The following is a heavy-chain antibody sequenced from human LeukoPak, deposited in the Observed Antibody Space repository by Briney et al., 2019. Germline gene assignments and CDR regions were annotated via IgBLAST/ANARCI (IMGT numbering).Heavy chain of an antibody. J-gene: IGHJ1*01. D-gene: IGHD5-18*01. Sequence: GGSLRLSCAASGFTFSDYYISWIRQAPGKGLEWVSSTSSSNSNTNYADSVKGRFTISRDNAKNSLYLQINSLRAEDTAVYYCARDYRRGYSYGFSFWGQGTLVTVSS. CDR1: GFTFSDYY. V-gene: IGHV3-11*05. CDR3: ARDYRRGYSYGFSF. CDR2: TSSSNSNT.